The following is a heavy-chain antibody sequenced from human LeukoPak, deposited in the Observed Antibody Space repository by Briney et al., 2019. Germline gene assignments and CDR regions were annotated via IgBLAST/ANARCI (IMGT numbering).Heavy chain of an antibody. D-gene: IGHD6-13*01. CDR3: ARQATRIAAAGTSIDY. J-gene: IGHJ4*02. V-gene: IGHV3-64*01. CDR1: GFTFSSYA. Sequence: GGSLRLSCAASGFTFSSYAMHWVRQAPGKGLEYVSAISSNGGSTYYANSVKGRFTISRDNSKNTLYLQMGSLRAEDMAVYYCARQATRIAAAGTSIDYWGQGTLATVSS. CDR2: ISSNGGST.